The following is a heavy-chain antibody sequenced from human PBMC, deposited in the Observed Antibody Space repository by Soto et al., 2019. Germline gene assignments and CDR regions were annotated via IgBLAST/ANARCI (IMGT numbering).Heavy chain of an antibody. CDR2: IFSTGST. CDR1: GSSISSNNW. CDR3: ASKPNSLYYFDF. V-gene: IGHV4-28*01. J-gene: IGHJ4*02. D-gene: IGHD5-18*01. Sequence: SETLSLTCGVSGSSISSNNWWGWIRQPPGKGLAWIGYIFSTGSTYYNPSLKSRVTMSVDTSNNQFSLRLNSVTAVDTAVYYCASKPNSLYYFDFWGQGTLVTVSS.